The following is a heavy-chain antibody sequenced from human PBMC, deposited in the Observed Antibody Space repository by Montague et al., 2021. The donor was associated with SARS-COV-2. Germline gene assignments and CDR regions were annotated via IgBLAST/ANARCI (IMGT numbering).Heavy chain of an antibody. CDR2: ISGSGSKT. CDR1: GFIFSDYY. Sequence: SLRLSCAASGFIFSDYYMTWVRQAPGKGLEWVSHISGSGSKTYYADSVKGRFTISRDTANNSVYLQMNCLGAEDTAVYYCARDQGGYGTFDIWGQGTMVTVSS. D-gene: IGHD5-12*01. J-gene: IGHJ3*02. V-gene: IGHV3-11*01. CDR3: ARDQGGYGTFDI.